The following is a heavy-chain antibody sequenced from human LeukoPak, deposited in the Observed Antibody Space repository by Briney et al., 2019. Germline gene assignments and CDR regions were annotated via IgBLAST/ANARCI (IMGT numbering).Heavy chain of an antibody. J-gene: IGHJ4*02. CDR2: IITIFGTA. V-gene: IGHV1-69*05. CDR1: GGTFSSYA. Sequence: GASVKVSCKASGGTFSSYAISWVRQAPGQGLEWMGGIITIFGTANYAQKFQGRVTITTDESTSTAYMELSSLRSEDTAVYYCASPGPKYAYSGSLNFDYWGQGTLVTVSS. CDR3: ASPGPKYAYSGSLNFDY. D-gene: IGHD1-26*01.